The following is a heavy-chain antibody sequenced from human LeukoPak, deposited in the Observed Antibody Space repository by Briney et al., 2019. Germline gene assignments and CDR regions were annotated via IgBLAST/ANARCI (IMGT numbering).Heavy chain of an antibody. CDR1: GYTFTDSY. CDR2: INPDSGGT. Sequence: ASVKVSFKASGYTFTDSYIHWVRQAPGQGLEWMGWINPDSGGTNYAQKVQGRVTITRDTSISTAYMELNRLTFDDAAVYYCARDGDSPDVWGQGTTVTVSS. CDR3: ARDGDSPDV. V-gene: IGHV1-2*02. J-gene: IGHJ6*02. D-gene: IGHD7-27*01.